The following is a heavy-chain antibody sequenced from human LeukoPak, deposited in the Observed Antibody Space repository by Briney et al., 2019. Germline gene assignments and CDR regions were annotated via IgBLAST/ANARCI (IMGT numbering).Heavy chain of an antibody. D-gene: IGHD3-22*01. Sequence: SETLSLTCTVSGDSISSYYWSWIRQPAGKGLEWIGRFHITGSTTYNPSLKSRVSISVDTSRNQFSLELRSVTAADTAVYSCARDLNYFDSSGYPLPWGQGTLVTVSS. CDR3: ARDLNYFDSSGYPLP. V-gene: IGHV4-4*07. J-gene: IGHJ5*02. CDR1: GDSISSYY. CDR2: FHITGST.